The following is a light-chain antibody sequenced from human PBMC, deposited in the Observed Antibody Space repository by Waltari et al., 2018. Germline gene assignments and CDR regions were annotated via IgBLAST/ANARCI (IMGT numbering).Light chain of an antibody. CDR2: DAS. Sequence: EKVLTQSPATLSVSPGEEVTLSCRARQSVANNLAWYQVRPGQAPRLVIYDASTRASGIPARFSGSGSGTEFTLTISSLEPEDFAVYYCQQRSNWPPSITFGQGTRLEIK. CDR3: QQRSNWPPSIT. CDR1: QSVANN. J-gene: IGKJ5*01. V-gene: IGKV3-11*01.